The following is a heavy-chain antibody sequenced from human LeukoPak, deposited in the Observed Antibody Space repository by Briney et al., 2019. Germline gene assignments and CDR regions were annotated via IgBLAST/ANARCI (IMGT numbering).Heavy chain of an antibody. CDR3: ARSRWFGELLHTFDC. J-gene: IGHJ4*02. Sequence: GASVKVSCKASGYTFTGYYMHWVRQAPGQGLECMGWINPNSGVTNYAQKFQGRLTMTRETSISTAYMELSRLRSDHTAVYYCARSRWFGELLHTFDCWGQGTLVTASS. CDR1: GYTFTGYY. CDR2: INPNSGVT. V-gene: IGHV1-2*02. D-gene: IGHD3-10*01.